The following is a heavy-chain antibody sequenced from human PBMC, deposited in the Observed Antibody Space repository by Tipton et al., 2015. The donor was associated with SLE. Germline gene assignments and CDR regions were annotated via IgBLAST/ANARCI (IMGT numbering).Heavy chain of an antibody. V-gene: IGHV1-18*01. D-gene: IGHD5-12*01. CDR2: ITAYNGNT. CDR3: ATQGGGYDWDLPYYLDY. J-gene: IGHJ4*02. Sequence: QLVQSGAEVKKPGSSVKVSCKASGGTFSSYAISWVRQAPGQGLEWMGWITAYNGNTNYAQKLQGRVTMTTDTSTSTAYMELRRLGSDDTAVYYGATQGGGYDWDLPYYLDYWGQGTLVTVSS. CDR1: GGTFSSYA.